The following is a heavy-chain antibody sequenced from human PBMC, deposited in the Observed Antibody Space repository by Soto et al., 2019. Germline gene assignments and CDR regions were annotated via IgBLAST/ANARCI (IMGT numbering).Heavy chain of an antibody. J-gene: IGHJ5*02. CDR3: ARWYGDCSGGSCYFEGRFDP. Sequence: QVQLVQSGAEVKKPGASVKVSCKASGYTFTSYDINWVRQATGQGLEWMGWMNPNSGNTGYAQKFQGRVTMTRNTSISTAYMELSSLRSEDTAVYYCARWYGDCSGGSCYFEGRFDPWGQGTLVTVSS. CDR1: GYTFTSYD. V-gene: IGHV1-8*01. D-gene: IGHD2-15*01. CDR2: MNPNSGNT.